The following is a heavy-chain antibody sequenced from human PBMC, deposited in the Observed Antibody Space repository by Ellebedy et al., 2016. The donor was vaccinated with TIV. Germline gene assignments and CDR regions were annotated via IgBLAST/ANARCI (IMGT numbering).Heavy chain of an antibody. CDR1: GFTFSSDA. Sequence: GGSLRLSCAASGFTFSSDAMHWVRQAPGKGLEWVAVISYDGSNKYYADSVKGRFTISRDNAKNTLFLQMNSLRADDTAVYYCARDIVVVLVEYGIDVWGQGTTVTVSS. V-gene: IGHV3-30-3*01. CDR3: ARDIVVVLVEYGIDV. D-gene: IGHD2-15*01. CDR2: ISYDGSNK. J-gene: IGHJ6*02.